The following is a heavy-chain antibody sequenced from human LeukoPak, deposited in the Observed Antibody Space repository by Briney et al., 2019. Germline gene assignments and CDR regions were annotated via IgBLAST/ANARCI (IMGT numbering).Heavy chain of an antibody. CDR1: GYTLSEIS. J-gene: IGHJ4*02. CDR2: FDPEDGET. CDR3: ATGRYYGSGSFDY. V-gene: IGHV1-24*01. D-gene: IGHD3-10*01. Sequence: ASVKVSCKVSGYTLSEISMQWVRQAPGKGLEWMGGFDPEDGETIYAQKFQGRVTMTEDTSTDTAYMELSSLRSEDTAVYYCATGRYYGSGSFDYWGQGTLVTVSS.